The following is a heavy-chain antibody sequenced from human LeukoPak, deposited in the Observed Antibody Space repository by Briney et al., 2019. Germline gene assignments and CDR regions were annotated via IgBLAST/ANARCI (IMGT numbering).Heavy chain of an antibody. J-gene: IGHJ4*02. CDR3: ARVIYSGYNFGFPRPYYFDS. D-gene: IGHD5-12*01. CDR1: GGSISSSGYY. Sequence: KTSETLSLTCTVSGGSISSSGYYWGWIRQPPGKGLEWIGSIDYSGSTYYNPSLKGRVTISLDTSKNQFSMKLSSVTAADTAVYYCARVIYSGYNFGFPRPYYFDSWGQGTPVTVSS. V-gene: IGHV4-39*07. CDR2: IDYSGST.